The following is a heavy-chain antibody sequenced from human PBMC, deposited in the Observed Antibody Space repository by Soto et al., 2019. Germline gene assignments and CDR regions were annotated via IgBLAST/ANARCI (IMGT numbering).Heavy chain of an antibody. CDR2: IYYSGST. V-gene: IGHV4-59*01. J-gene: IGHJ4*02. Sequence: SETLSLTCTVSGGSISSYYWSWIRQPPGKGLEWIGYIYYSGSTNYNPSLKSRVTISVDTSKNQFSLKLSSVTAADTAVYYCARDRGYYDSSGYYSVGVWGQGTLVTSPQ. CDR3: ARDRGYYDSSGYYSVGV. D-gene: IGHD3-22*01. CDR1: GGSISSYY.